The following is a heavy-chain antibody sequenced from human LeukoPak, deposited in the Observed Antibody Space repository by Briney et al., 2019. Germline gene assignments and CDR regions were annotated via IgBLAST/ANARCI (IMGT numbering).Heavy chain of an antibody. CDR3: ARRIDFWSGYASQYYFDY. CDR1: GGSISSYY. D-gene: IGHD3-3*01. V-gene: IGHV4-4*09. Sequence: SETLSLTCTVSGGSISSYYRSWIRQPPGKGLEWIGYIYTSGSTNYNPSLKSRVTISVDTFKNQFSLKLSSVTAADTAVYYCARRIDFWSGYASQYYFDYWGQGTLVTVSS. J-gene: IGHJ4*02. CDR2: IYTSGST.